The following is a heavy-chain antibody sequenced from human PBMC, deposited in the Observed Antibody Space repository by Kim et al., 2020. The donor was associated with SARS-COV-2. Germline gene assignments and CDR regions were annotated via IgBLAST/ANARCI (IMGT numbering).Heavy chain of an antibody. CDR1: EYTFTDYY. CDR2: INPNSGDT. Sequence: ASVKVSCKASEYTFTDYYIHWVRQAPGQGLEWMGRINPNSGDTYYAQNFQGRVTITRDTSITTAYMELGRLRSDDTAIYYCAGHKAEYYYGMDVWGQGTTVTVSS. CDR3: AGHKAEYYYGMDV. V-gene: IGHV1-2*06. D-gene: IGHD6-25*01. J-gene: IGHJ6*02.